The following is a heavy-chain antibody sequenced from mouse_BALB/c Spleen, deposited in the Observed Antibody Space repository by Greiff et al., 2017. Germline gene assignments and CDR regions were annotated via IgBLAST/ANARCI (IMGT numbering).Heavy chain of an antibody. J-gene: IGHJ1*01. D-gene: IGHD1-1*01. CDR2: IWAGGST. CDR1: GFSLTSYG. V-gene: IGHV2-9*02. CDR3: ARASHYYGSSYWYFDV. Sequence: QVQLQQSGPGLVAPSQSLSITCTVSGFSLTSYGVHWVRQPPGKGLEWLGVIWAGGSTNYNSALMSRLSISKDNSKSQVFLKMNSLQTDDTAMYYCARASHYYGSSYWYFDVWGAGTTVTVSS.